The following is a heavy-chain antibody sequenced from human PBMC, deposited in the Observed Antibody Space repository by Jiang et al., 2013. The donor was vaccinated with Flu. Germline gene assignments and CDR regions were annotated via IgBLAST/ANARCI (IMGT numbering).Heavy chain of an antibody. J-gene: IGHJ4*02. V-gene: IGHV5-51*01. Sequence: RQMPGKGLEWMGIIYPGDSDTRYSRLPRPGHHLSRQVHQHRYLQWSSLKASDTAMYYCARLDDWNYVDYWGQGTLVTVSS. CDR2: IYPGDSDT. CDR3: ARLDDWNYVDY. D-gene: IGHD1-1*01.